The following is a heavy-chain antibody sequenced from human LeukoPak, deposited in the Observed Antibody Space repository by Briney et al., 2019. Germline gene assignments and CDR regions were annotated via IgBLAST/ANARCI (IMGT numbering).Heavy chain of an antibody. Sequence: GGSLRLSCVGSGFSFSSSEYNWVRQAPGKGLEWVSYVSVSGDEIHHADSVKGRFTISRDNAKNSVFLQMNSLRAEDTAIYYCARDRSIIMDRGTPDAFDIWGQGTMVTVSS. V-gene: IGHV3-48*03. CDR1: GFSFSSSE. CDR3: ARDRSIIMDRGTPDAFDI. CDR2: VSVSGDEI. J-gene: IGHJ3*02. D-gene: IGHD3-10*01.